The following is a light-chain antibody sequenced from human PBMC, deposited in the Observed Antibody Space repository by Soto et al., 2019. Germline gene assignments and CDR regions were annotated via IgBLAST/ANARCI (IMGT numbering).Light chain of an antibody. CDR2: GDT. CDR1: RSNIGAGYD. J-gene: IGLJ2*01. V-gene: IGLV1-40*01. Sequence: QSVLTQPHSVSGAPGQRVTISCAGSRSNIGAGYDVHWYRQLPGTAPKLLIYGDTSRPSGVPARFSGSKSGTSASLAITGLQAEDEADYYCQSYDSSLSGVIFGGGTKLTVL. CDR3: QSYDSSLSGVI.